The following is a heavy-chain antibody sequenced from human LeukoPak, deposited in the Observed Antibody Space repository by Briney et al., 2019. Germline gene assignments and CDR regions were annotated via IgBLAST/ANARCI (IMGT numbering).Heavy chain of an antibody. V-gene: IGHV3-23*01. CDR2: ISGSGGST. Sequence: GGSLRLSCAASGFTFSNYAMSWVRQAPGKGLEWVSSISGSGGSTYYADSVKGRFTISRDNSKSTLYLQMNSLRAEDTAVYYCAKSGLSYSQHWGQGTLVGVSS. CDR3: AKSGLSYSQH. J-gene: IGHJ1*01. D-gene: IGHD3-10*01. CDR1: GFTFSNYA.